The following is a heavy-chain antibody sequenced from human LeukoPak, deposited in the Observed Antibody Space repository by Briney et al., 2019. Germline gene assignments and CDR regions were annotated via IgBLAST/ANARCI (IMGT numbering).Heavy chain of an antibody. D-gene: IGHD2-2*01. CDR1: GGSFSGYY. V-gene: IGHV4-34*01. CDR3: ANYCSSTSCYWNDAFDI. CDR2: MYHSGST. Sequence: SETLSLTCAVYGGSFSGYYWSWIRQPPGKGLEWIASMYHSGSTYYNPSLKSRVTISVDTSKNQFSLKLSSVAAADTAVYYCANYCSSTSCYWNDAFDIWGQGTMVTVSS. J-gene: IGHJ3*02.